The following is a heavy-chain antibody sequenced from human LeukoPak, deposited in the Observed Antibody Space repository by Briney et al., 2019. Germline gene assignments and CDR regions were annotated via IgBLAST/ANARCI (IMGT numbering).Heavy chain of an antibody. CDR3: ARDRGGKGSAIFY. D-gene: IGHD2-2*01. CDR2: IRAHTWER. Sequence: ASVTVSCTASGYTFTSYCISWVRQAPGHRLEWMGWIRAHTWERNSAQRFHDRVTMTTATSTTTAYMALRSLTFADTAVYYCARDRGGKGSAIFYWGQGSLVTVSS. J-gene: IGHJ4*02. CDR1: GYTFTSYC. V-gene: IGHV1-18*01.